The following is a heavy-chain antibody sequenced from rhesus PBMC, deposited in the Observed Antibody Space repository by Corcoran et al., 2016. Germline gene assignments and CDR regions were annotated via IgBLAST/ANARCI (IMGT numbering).Heavy chain of an antibody. Sequence: EVQLVESGGGLAKLGRSLRLSCAASRFSSSDSYRYWVRPAPGRGLEWVSGISYTGGSTYYADSVKGRLAISRENAKNTLYLQMDSLRAEDTAVYYCARSSIVGATGYFEFWGQGALVTVSS. CDR1: RFSSSDSY. V-gene: IGHV3S18*01. CDR2: ISYTGGST. CDR3: ARSSIVGATGYFEF. J-gene: IGHJ1*01. D-gene: IGHD1-44*02.